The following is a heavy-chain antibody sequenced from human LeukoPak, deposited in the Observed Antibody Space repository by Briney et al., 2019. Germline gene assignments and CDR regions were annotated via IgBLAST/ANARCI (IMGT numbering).Heavy chain of an antibody. D-gene: IGHD6-6*01. V-gene: IGHV1-2*06. J-gene: IGHJ3*02. Sequence: ASVKVSCKASGYTFTGYYMHWMRQAPGQGLEWMGRINPNSGGTNYAQKFQGRVTMTRDTSISTAYMELSRMRSDDTAVYYCGVVAARPRDAFDIWGQGTMVTVSS. CDR3: GVVAARPRDAFDI. CDR1: GYTFTGYY. CDR2: INPNSGGT.